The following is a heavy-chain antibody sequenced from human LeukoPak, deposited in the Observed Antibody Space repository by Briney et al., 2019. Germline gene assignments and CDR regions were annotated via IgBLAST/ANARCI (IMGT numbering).Heavy chain of an antibody. D-gene: IGHD2-15*01. V-gene: IGHV3-30-3*01. Sequence: GGSLRLSCAASGFTFSSYAMHWVRQAPGKGLGWVAVISYDGSNKYYADSVKGRFTISRDNSKNTLYLQMNSLRAEDTAVYYCARARVAVDYWGQGTLVTVSS. CDR1: GFTFSSYA. CDR2: ISYDGSNK. CDR3: ARARVAVDY. J-gene: IGHJ4*02.